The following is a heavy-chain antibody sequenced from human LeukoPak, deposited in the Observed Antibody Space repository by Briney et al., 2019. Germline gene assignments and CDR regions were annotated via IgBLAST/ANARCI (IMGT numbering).Heavy chain of an antibody. CDR2: IYNSGST. Sequence: SETLSLTCTVSGGSISSDTYFWSWIRQHPGKGLEWIGNIYNSGSTYYNPSLEGRVTLSVDASKNQFSLKLSSVTAADTAVYYCARDRDSRDFYYFDFWGRGTLVTVSS. CDR3: ARDRDSRDFYYFDF. V-gene: IGHV4-31*03. CDR1: GGSISSDTYF. D-gene: IGHD3/OR15-3a*01. J-gene: IGHJ4*02.